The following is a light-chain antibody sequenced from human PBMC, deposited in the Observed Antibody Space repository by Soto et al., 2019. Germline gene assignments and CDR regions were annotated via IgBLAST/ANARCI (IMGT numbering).Light chain of an antibody. Sequence: EIVLTQSPATLSLSPGERATLSCRASQYITIYLAWYQQKPGQAPRLLIYDASNRATGIPARFSGSGSGTEFTLTISSLQPDDFATYYCQQRDKWPITFGQGTRLEIK. CDR3: QQRDKWPIT. CDR2: DAS. V-gene: IGKV3-11*01. J-gene: IGKJ5*01. CDR1: QYITIY.